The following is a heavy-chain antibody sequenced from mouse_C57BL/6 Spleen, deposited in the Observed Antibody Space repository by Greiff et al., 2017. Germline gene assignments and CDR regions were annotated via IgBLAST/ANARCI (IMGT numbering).Heavy chain of an antibody. J-gene: IGHJ1*03. CDR1: GFTFSDYG. Sequence: EVKLVESGGGLVKPGGSLKLSCAASGFTFSDYGMHWVRQAPEKGLEWVAYISSGSSTIYYADTVKGRFTISRDNAKNTLFLQMTSLRSEDTAMYYCARKDYDYDVRYFDVWGTGTTVTVSS. CDR2: ISSGSSTI. D-gene: IGHD2-4*01. CDR3: ARKDYDYDVRYFDV. V-gene: IGHV5-17*01.